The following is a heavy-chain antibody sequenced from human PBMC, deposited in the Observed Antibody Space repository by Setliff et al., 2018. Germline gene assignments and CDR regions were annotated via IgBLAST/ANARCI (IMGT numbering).Heavy chain of an antibody. CDR1: GFTFSNCW. V-gene: IGHV3-7*01. CDR2: IKPDASEK. CDR3: SRALNY. Sequence: GGSLRLSCAASGFTFSNCWVSWVRQAPGKGLEWVASIKPDASEKYYVDSVKGRFTISRDNAKNSLFLQMDSLRAEDTAVYYCSRALNYWGQGTLVTVSS. J-gene: IGHJ4*02.